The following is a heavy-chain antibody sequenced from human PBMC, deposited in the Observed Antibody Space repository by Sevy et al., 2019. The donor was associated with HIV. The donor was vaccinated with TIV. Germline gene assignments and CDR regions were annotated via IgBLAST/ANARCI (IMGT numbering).Heavy chain of an antibody. Sequence: RGSLRLSCAASGFTFINYVMHWVRQAPGKGLEWVAIISKDGSDNNYAESVKGRFISSRDNSKNTLHLQMNSLRVEDTAVYYCAREATAGNPRDDFDYWGQGTLVTVSS. D-gene: IGHD6-25*01. CDR2: ISKDGSDN. V-gene: IGHV3-30-3*01. CDR3: AREATAGNPRDDFDY. CDR1: GFTFINYV. J-gene: IGHJ4*02.